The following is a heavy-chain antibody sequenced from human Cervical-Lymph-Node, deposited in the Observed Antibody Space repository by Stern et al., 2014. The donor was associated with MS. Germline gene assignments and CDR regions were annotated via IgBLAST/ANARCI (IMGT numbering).Heavy chain of an antibody. J-gene: IGHJ4*02. V-gene: IGHV3-21*01. D-gene: IGHD5-12*01. CDR3: ARGAVATITPYYFDY. CDR2: ISSSSSYI. CDR1: GFTFSSYS. Sequence: EVHLVESGGGLVKPGGSLRLSCAASGFTFSSYSMNWVRQAPGKGLEWVSSISSSSSYIYCADSVKGRFTSSRDNAKNSLYLQMNSLRAEDTAVYYCARGAVATITPYYFDYWGQGTLVTVSS.